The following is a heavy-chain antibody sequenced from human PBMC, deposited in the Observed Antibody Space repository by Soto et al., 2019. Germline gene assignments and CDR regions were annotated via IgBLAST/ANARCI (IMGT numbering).Heavy chain of an antibody. J-gene: IGHJ4*02. CDR2: ISYDGSNE. D-gene: IGHD3-3*01. Sequence: RLSCAASGFTFSSYGMHWVRQAPGKGLEWVAVISYDGSNEYYADSVKGRFTISRDNSKNTLYLQMNSLRAEDTAVYYCAKIDSLYYDFWSGYYRVFDYWGQGTLVTVS. V-gene: IGHV3-30*18. CDR1: GFTFSSYG. CDR3: AKIDSLYYDFWSGYYRVFDY.